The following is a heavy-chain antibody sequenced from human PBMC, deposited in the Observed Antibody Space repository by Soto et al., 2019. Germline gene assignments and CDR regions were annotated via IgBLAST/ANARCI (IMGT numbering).Heavy chain of an antibody. CDR3: ARGSGYDLVVFDY. Sequence: SETLSLTCAVSGGSISSGGYSWSWIRQPPGKGLEWIGYIYHSGSTYYNPSLKSRVTISVDRSKNQFSLKLSSVTAADKAVYYCARGSGYDLVVFDYWGQGTLVTVSS. J-gene: IGHJ4*02. CDR2: IYHSGST. V-gene: IGHV4-30-2*01. D-gene: IGHD5-12*01. CDR1: GGSISSGGYS.